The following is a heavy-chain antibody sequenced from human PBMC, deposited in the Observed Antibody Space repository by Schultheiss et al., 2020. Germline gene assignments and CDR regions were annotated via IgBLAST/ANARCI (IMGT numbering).Heavy chain of an antibody. V-gene: IGHV4-61*02. D-gene: IGHD5-12*01. Sequence: SETLSLTCTVSGGSISGGDYYWTWIRQPAGKGLEWIGRIYADGTTNYNPSLKSRVTVSVDTSKNQLSLKLYSVTAADTAVYYCAREGNVDIVATAAYYYGMDVWGQGTTVTVSS. J-gene: IGHJ6*02. CDR1: GGSISGGDYY. CDR3: AREGNVDIVATAAYYYGMDV. CDR2: IYADGTT.